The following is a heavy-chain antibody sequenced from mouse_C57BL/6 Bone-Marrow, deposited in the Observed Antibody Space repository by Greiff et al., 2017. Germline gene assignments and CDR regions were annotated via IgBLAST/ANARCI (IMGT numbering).Heavy chain of an antibody. V-gene: IGHV1-54*01. CDR3: ARKERDWYFDV. CDR2: INPGSGGT. CDR1: GYAFTNYL. J-gene: IGHJ1*03. Sequence: VKLMESGAELVRPGTLVKVSCKASGYAFTNYLIEWVKQRPGQGLEWIGVINPGSGGTNYNEKFKGKATLTADKSSSTAYMQLSSLTSEDSAVYFCARKERDWYFDVWGTGTTVTVSS.